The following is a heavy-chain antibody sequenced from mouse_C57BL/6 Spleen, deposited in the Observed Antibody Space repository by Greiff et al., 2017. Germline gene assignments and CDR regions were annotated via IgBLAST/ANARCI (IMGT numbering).Heavy chain of an antibody. J-gene: IGHJ2*01. CDR3: ARGGTVVATYYFDD. Sequence: QVQLQQPGAELVKPGASVKMSCKASGYTFTSYWITWVKQRPGQGLEWIGDIYPGSGSTNYNEKFKSKATLTVDTSSSTAYMQLSSLTSEDSAVYYCARGGTVVATYYFDDWGQGTTLTVSS. V-gene: IGHV1-55*01. CDR1: GYTFTSYW. D-gene: IGHD1-1*01. CDR2: IYPGSGST.